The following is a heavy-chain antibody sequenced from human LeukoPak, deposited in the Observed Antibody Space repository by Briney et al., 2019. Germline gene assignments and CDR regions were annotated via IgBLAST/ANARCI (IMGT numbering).Heavy chain of an antibody. CDR2: AGWAGGTT. CDR3: AKELDTMFFDY. V-gene: IGHV3-43*01. J-gene: IGHJ4*02. Sequence: GGSLRLSCATSGFTFDRYTIHWVRQAPGKGLEWVSLAGWAGGTTYYSDSVRGRFTISRDSGKNSVYLQMNSLTTDDTAFYFCAKELDTMFFDYRGQGALVTVSS. CDR1: GFTFDRYT. D-gene: IGHD3-10*02.